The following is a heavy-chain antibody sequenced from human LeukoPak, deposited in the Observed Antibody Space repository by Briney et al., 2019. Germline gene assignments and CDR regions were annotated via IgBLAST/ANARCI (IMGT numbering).Heavy chain of an antibody. J-gene: IGHJ4*02. D-gene: IGHD3-22*01. CDR2: IYPGGSHI. CDR1: GYSFSNYW. V-gene: IGHV5-51*01. Sequence: GESLKISCKGSGYSFSNYWIGWVRQMPGKGLEWMGIIYPGGSHIRYSPPFQGQVTISADKSTSTAYLQWRTLKASDTAMYYCARQPDTSGFPNYWGQGTLVTVSS. CDR3: ARQPDTSGFPNY.